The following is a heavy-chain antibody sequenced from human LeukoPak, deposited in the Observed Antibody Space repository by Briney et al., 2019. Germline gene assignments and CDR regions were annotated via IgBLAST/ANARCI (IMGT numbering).Heavy chain of an antibody. Sequence: SETLSLTCAVSEGSLISTTYYWGWIRHPPGKGLEWIGRFYYSGATYSTPSLKSRVTVSVDMSKNQFSLQLSSVTAADTAVYYCARAPRTGAWDMITFGGVIVHGDAFDFWGQGTMVTVSS. CDR2: FYYSGAT. CDR1: EGSLISTTYY. J-gene: IGHJ3*01. D-gene: IGHD3-16*02. CDR3: ARAPRTGAWDMITFGGVIVHGDAFDF. V-gene: IGHV4-39*07.